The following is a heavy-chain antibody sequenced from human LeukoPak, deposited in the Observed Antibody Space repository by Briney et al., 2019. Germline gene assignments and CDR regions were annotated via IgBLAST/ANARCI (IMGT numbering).Heavy chain of an antibody. Sequence: GASVKVSCKASGCTFTSYGISWVRQAPGQGLEWMGWISAYNGNTNYAQKLQGRVTMTTDTSTSTAYMELRSLRSDDTAVYCCARGGFGFPDDVFDIWGQGTMVTVSS. CDR3: ARGGFGFPDDVFDI. J-gene: IGHJ3*02. CDR2: ISAYNGNT. D-gene: IGHD3-10*01. CDR1: GCTFTSYG. V-gene: IGHV1-18*04.